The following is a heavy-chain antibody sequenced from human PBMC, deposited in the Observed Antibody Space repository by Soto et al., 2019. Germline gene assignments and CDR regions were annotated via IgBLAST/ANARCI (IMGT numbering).Heavy chain of an antibody. CDR1: GESFSGYY. CDR3: AGNIVATISSFDY. D-gene: IGHD5-12*01. Sequence: QVQLQQWGAGLLKPSETLSLTCAVYGESFSGYYWSWIRQPPGKGLEWMGEINHSGSTNDNPSLKSRVTMSVDTSKNQFSLKLSSVTAADTAMYYCAGNIVATISSFDYWGQGTMVTVSS. CDR2: INHSGST. V-gene: IGHV4-34*02. J-gene: IGHJ4*02.